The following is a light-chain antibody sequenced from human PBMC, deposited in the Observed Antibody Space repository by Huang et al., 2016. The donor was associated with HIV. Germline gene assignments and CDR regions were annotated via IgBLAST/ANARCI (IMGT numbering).Light chain of an antibody. CDR2: AAS. Sequence: DIQMTQSPSSLSASVGDRVIITCRASQSISSYLNWYQQQPGKAPNLLIYAASSLQSGVPSRFSGSGSGTDFTLTIRSLQPEDFATYYCQQCYSNTFTFGDGTKVDIK. CDR3: QQCYSNTFT. CDR1: QSISSY. J-gene: IGKJ3*01. V-gene: IGKV1-39*01.